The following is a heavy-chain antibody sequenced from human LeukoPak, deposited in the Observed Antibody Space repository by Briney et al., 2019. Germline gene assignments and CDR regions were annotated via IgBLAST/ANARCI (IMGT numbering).Heavy chain of an antibody. CDR1: GGSFSGYY. CDR2: INHSGST. D-gene: IGHD4-17*01. CDR3: ARGLRC. J-gene: IGHJ4*02. V-gene: IGHV4-34*01. Sequence: SETLSLTCAAYGGSFSGYYWSWIRQPPGKGLEWIGEINHSGSTNYNPSLKSRVTISVDTSKNQFSLKLSSVTAADTAVYYCARGLRCWGQGTLVTVSS.